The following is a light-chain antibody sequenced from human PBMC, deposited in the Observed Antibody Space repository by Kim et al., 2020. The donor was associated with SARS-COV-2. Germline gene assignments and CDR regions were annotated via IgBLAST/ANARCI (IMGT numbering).Light chain of an antibody. CDR2: EVS. V-gene: IGLV2-8*01. J-gene: IGLJ1*01. Sequence: QSALTQPPSASGSPGQSVTLSCTGTSSDVGGYNYVSWYQHHPGKAPELVIYEVSKRPPGVPDRFSDSKSGNTASLTVSGLQAEDEADYYCSSYAAISNFVFGTGTKVTVL. CDR3: SSYAAISNFV. CDR1: SSDVGGYNY.